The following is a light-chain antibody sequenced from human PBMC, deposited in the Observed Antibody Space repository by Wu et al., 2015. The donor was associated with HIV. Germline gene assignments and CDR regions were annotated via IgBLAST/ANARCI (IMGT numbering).Light chain of an antibody. Sequence: EIVMTQSPATLSLSPGERATLSCRASQNINSDLAWYQQKHGQAPRLLIYDASTRATGIPVRFSGSGSGTEFTLTISNVQSEDFAVYYCQQYNNRPYTFGQGTKLDIK. CDR3: QQYNNRPYT. V-gene: IGKV3-15*01. J-gene: IGKJ2*01. CDR2: DAS. CDR1: QNINSD.